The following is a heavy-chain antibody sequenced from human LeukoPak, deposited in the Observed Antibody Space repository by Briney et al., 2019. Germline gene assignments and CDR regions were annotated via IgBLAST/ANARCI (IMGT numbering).Heavy chain of an antibody. CDR1: GFTFSSYS. V-gene: IGHV3-21*01. Sequence: GGSLRLSCAASGFTFSSYSMNWVRQAPGKGLEWVSSISSSSSYIYYADSVKGRFTISRDNAKNSLYLRMNSLRAEDTAVYYCARGGGDYYDSSELDYWGQGTLVTVSS. CDR2: ISSSSSYI. D-gene: IGHD3-22*01. J-gene: IGHJ4*02. CDR3: ARGGGDYYDSSELDY.